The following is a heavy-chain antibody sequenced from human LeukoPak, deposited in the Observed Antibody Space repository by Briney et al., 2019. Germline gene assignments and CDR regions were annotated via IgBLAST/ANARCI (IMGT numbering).Heavy chain of an antibody. V-gene: IGHV1-8*01. CDR1: GYTFTSYD. D-gene: IGHD2-15*01. CDR3: ERTYCSGGSCLSWFDP. Sequence: EASVKVSCKASGYTFTSYDINWVRQATGQGLEWMGWMNPNSGNTGYAQKFQGRVTMTRNTSISTAYMELSSLRSEDTAVYYCERTYCSGGSCLSWFDPWGQGTLVTVSS. J-gene: IGHJ5*02. CDR2: MNPNSGNT.